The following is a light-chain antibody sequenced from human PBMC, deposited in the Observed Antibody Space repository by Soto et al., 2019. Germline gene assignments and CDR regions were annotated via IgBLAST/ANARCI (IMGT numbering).Light chain of an antibody. CDR2: DAS. Sequence: DIVLTQSPATLSVSPGGRATLSCRASQTVSKNLAWYQQKPGQPPRLLIFDASTRASGIPGRFSGSGSDTEFTLTINSLQSEDFATYYCLQDINYPWTFGQGTKVDI. CDR3: LQDINYPWT. CDR1: QTVSKN. V-gene: IGKV3D-15*01. J-gene: IGKJ1*01.